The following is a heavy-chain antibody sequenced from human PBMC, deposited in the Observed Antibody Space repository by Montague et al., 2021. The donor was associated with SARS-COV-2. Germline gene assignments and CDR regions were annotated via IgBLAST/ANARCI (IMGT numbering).Heavy chain of an antibody. CDR3: ARDGDSSSWYWFDP. CDR2: IHYSGST. Sequence: SETLSLTCTVSGGSISSYFWSWIRQPPGKGLEWIGYIHYSGSTNXNPSLKSRVTISVDTSKNQFSLKLRSVTAADTAVYYYARDGDSSSWYWFDPWGQGTLVTVSS. V-gene: IGHV4-59*13. D-gene: IGHD6-13*01. CDR1: GGSISSYF. J-gene: IGHJ5*02.